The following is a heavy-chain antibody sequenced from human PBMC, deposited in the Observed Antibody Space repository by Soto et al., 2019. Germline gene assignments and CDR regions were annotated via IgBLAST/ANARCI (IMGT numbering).Heavy chain of an antibody. CDR2: INHSGST. J-gene: IGHJ5*02. CDR3: ARGSTVTTHNWFDP. Sequence: QVQLQQWGAGLLKPSETLSLTCAVYGGSFSGYYWSWIRQPPGKGLEWIGEINHSGSTNYNPSLKSRVTISVDTSKNQFSLKLSSVTAADTAVYYCARGSTVTTHNWFDPWGQGTLDTVSS. CDR1: GGSFSGYY. D-gene: IGHD4-17*01. V-gene: IGHV4-34*01.